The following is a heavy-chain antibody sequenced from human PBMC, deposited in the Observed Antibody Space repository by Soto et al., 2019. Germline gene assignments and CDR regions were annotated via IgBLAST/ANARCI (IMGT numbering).Heavy chain of an antibody. Sequence: SETLSLTCTGYCGSFIGHYWIWIRQSPGKGLEWIGGVNHRGSTYNPSLESRVTMSVDTSKNQFSLKLSSVTAADTAVYYCARDGFCTSTTCRIGNWFDPWGQGTLVTVSS. D-gene: IGHD2-2*03. J-gene: IGHJ5*02. CDR2: VNHRGST. CDR3: ARDGFCTSTTCRIGNWFDP. V-gene: IGHV4-34*01. CDR1: CGSFIGHY.